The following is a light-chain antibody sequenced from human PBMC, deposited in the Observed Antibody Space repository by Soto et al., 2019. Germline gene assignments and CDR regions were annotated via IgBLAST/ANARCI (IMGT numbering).Light chain of an antibody. CDR2: DAS. Sequence: DIQMTQSPSSLSASVGDRVTITCQASQDIANYLNWYQQKAGRAPKFLIYDASNLETGVPSRFSGSGSGTDFTLTISSLQPEDIVTYYCQQYDNLPLTFGGVTKVDIK. CDR3: QQYDNLPLT. J-gene: IGKJ4*01. CDR1: QDIANY. V-gene: IGKV1-33*01.